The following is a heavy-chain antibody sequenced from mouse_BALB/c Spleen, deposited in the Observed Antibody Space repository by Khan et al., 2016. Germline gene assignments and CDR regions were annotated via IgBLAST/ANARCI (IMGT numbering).Heavy chain of an antibody. Sequence: QIQLVQSGPELKKPGKTVKISCKASGYTFTNYGMNWVKQAPGKGLKWMGWINTYSGESTYADDFKGRFAFSLETYANTAYLQINHLKNEDTATYFCARYLYYYGSSRYFDVWGAGTTVTVSS. V-gene: IGHV9-3-1*01. CDR3: ARYLYYYGSSRYFDV. CDR1: GYTFTNYG. J-gene: IGHJ1*01. CDR2: INTYSGES. D-gene: IGHD1-1*01.